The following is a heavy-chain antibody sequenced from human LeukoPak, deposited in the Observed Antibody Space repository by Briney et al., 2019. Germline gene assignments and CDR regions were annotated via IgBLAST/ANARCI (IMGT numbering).Heavy chain of an antibody. CDR1: GGSFSGYY. J-gene: IGHJ3*02. CDR2: INHSGST. Sequence: PSETLSLTCAVYGGSFSGYYWSWIRQPPGKGLEWIREINHSGSTNYNPSLKSRVTISVDTSKSQFSLKLSSVTAADTALYYCARAGRWEGRPHAFDIWGQGTMVTVSS. D-gene: IGHD1-26*01. CDR3: ARAGRWEGRPHAFDI. V-gene: IGHV4-34*01.